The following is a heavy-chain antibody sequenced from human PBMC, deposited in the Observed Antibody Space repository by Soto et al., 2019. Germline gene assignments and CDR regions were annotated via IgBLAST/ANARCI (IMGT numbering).Heavy chain of an antibody. Sequence: QVQLVESGGGVVQPGRSLRLSCRASGFSLSSYDMHWVRQAPGEGLEWVAGISGGGSSTHYADSVKGRFTISRDNSKNTLYLQMDSLTAEETAMYYCAREDASSGHAGTFQQWGQGTLVTVSS. CDR1: GFSLSSYD. CDR2: ISGGGSST. D-gene: IGHD6-19*01. CDR3: AREDASSGHAGTFQQ. J-gene: IGHJ1*01. V-gene: IGHV3-30-3*01.